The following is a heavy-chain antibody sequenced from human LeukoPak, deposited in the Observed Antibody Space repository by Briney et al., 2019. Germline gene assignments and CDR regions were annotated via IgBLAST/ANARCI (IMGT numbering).Heavy chain of an antibody. CDR3: ARGLQLYPDYFDY. CDR1: GFTFSSYS. CDR2: ISSSSSYI. J-gene: IGHJ4*02. V-gene: IGHV3-21*01. D-gene: IGHD5-24*01. Sequence: PGGSLTLSCAPSGFTFSSYSMNWARHPPGEGLECVSSISSSSSYIYYADSVKGRFTISRDNAKNSLYLQMNSVRAEDTAVYYCARGLQLYPDYFDYWRQGTLVTVSS.